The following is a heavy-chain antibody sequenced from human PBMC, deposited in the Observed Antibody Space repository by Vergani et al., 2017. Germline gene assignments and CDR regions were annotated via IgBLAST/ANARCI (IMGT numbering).Heavy chain of an antibody. CDR1: GYSFTNYW. J-gene: IGHJ3*02. CDR3: ARRVAYCGGDCFDAFDI. Sequence: EVQLVQSGAEVKKPGESLKISCKGSGYSFTNYWIGWVRPLPGKGLEWMGIIYPGDSDTRYSPSFQGQVTISADKSISTAHLQWSSLKAADTAMYYCARRVAYCGGDCFDAFDIWGQGTMVTVSS. CDR2: IYPGDSDT. V-gene: IGHV5-51*01. D-gene: IGHD2-21*02.